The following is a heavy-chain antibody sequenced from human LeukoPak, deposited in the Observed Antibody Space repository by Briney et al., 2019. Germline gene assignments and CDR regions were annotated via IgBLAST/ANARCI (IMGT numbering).Heavy chain of an antibody. J-gene: IGHJ4*02. D-gene: IGHD2-2*01. CDR1: GVSISSGDYY. CDR2: IYYSGST. V-gene: IGHV4-30-4*01. Sequence: PSQTLSLTCTVSGVSISSGDYYWSWIRQPPGKGLEWIGYIYYSGSTYYNPSLKSRVTISVDTSKNQFSLKLSSVTAADTAVYYCARLGYCSSTSCRTFDYWGQGTLVTVSS. CDR3: ARLGYCSSTSCRTFDY.